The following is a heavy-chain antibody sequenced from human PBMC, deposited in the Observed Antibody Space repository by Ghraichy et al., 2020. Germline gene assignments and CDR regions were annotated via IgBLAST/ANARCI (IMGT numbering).Heavy chain of an antibody. CDR3: ARDQDKWEFPNYFDY. D-gene: IGHD1-26*01. CDR2: ITSSSDSI. J-gene: IGHJ4*02. Sequence: GGSLRLSCAASGFTFSTYRMNWVRQAPGKGLEWVSYITSSSDSIYYVDSVKGRFTISRDNAKNSLYLQMNSLRAEDTAVYYCARDQDKWEFPNYFDYWGQGTLVTVSS. V-gene: IGHV3-48*04. CDR1: GFTFSTYR.